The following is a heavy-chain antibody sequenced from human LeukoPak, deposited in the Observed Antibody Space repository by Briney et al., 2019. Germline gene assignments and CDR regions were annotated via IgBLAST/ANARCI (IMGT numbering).Heavy chain of an antibody. CDR3: ARGGYDFWSGYPGYFDY. Sequence: SETLSLTCTVSGGSISGSYWSWIRQPPGKRLEWIGYIYYSGSTNYNPSLKSRVTISVDTSKNQFSLKLSSVTAADTAVYYCARGGYDFWSGYPGYFDYWGQGTLVTVSS. V-gene: IGHV4-59*01. J-gene: IGHJ4*02. D-gene: IGHD3-3*01. CDR2: IYYSGST. CDR1: GGSISGSY.